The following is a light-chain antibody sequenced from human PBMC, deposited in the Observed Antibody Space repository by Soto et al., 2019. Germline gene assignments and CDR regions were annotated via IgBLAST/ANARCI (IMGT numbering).Light chain of an antibody. Sequence: DIVMTQCPDSLAVSLGERATSNCKCSQNNENYLAWYQQKAGHPPKLLIDWASTRASGVPDRFSGSGSGTDFTLTISSLQAEDVAVYYCQHYYNSWTFGQGTKVDIK. CDR1: QNNENY. CDR3: QHYYNSWT. J-gene: IGKJ1*01. CDR2: WAS. V-gene: IGKV4-1*01.